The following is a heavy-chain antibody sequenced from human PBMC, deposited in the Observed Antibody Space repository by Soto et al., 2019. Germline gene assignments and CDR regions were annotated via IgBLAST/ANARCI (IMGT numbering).Heavy chain of an antibody. Sequence: GGSLRLSCAASGFTFSDYYMSWIRQAPGKGLEWVSCISCRGTTTYYAASVKGRFTISRDNAKNTLYLQMNSLRADDTAVYYCAREGGSIGGWFGRKFDSWGQGTQVTVSS. V-gene: IGHV3-11*01. J-gene: IGHJ4*02. CDR1: GFTFSDYY. D-gene: IGHD6-19*01. CDR2: ISCRGTTT. CDR3: AREGGSIGGWFGRKFDS.